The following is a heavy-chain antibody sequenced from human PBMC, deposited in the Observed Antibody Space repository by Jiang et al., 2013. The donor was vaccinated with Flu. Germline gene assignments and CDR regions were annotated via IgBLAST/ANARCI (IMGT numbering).Heavy chain of an antibody. Sequence: SGSGLVKPSETLSLTCTISGGSISTYYWSWVRQSPGKGLEWIGYVYYTGNTNYNPSLKGRVTISVDTSKDQFSLRLSSVTAVDMALYYCARSPTNYYDSSGSPSGGYFDYWGQGTLVIVSS. V-gene: IGHV4-59*01. CDR1: GGSISTYY. D-gene: IGHD3-22*01. CDR3: ARSPTNYYDSSGSPSGGYFDY. J-gene: IGHJ4*02. CDR2: VYYTGNT.